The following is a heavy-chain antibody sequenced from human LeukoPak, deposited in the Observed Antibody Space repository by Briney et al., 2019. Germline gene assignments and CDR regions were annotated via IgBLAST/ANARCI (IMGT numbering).Heavy chain of an antibody. CDR1: GGSISSYY. V-gene: IGHV4-59*01. D-gene: IGHD5-18*01. J-gene: IGHJ6*02. CDR3: ARVVSYGPTGYYYGMDV. Sequence: SETLSLTCTVSGGSISSYYWSWIRQPPGKGLEWIGYIYYSGSTNYNPSHKSRVTISVDTSKNQFSLKLSSVTAADTAVYYRARVVSYGPTGYYYGMDVWGQGTTVTVSS. CDR2: IYYSGST.